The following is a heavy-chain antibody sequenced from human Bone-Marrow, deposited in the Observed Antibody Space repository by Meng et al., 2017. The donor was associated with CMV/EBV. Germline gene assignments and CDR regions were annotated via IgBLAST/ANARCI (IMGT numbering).Heavy chain of an antibody. CDR2: IYYSGST. CDR1: GGSVSSGSYY. Sequence: SETLSLTCTVSGGSVSSGSYYWSWIRQPPGKGLEWIGYIYYSGSTNYNSSLKSRVTISVDTSKNQFSLKLSSVTAADTAVYYCARGQFLEFDYWGQGTLVTVSS. D-gene: IGHD3-3*01. V-gene: IGHV4-61*01. CDR3: ARGQFLEFDY. J-gene: IGHJ4*02.